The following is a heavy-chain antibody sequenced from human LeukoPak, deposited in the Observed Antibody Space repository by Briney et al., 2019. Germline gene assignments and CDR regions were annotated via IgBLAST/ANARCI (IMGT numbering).Heavy chain of an antibody. CDR3: ASPGPTIFGVVTVDY. V-gene: IGHV1-69*02. CDR1: GGTFSSYT. J-gene: IGHJ4*02. D-gene: IGHD3-3*01. Sequence: SVKVSCKASGGTFSSYTISWVRQAPGQGLEWMGRIIPILGIANYAQKFQGRVTITADKSTSTAYMELSSLRSEDTAVYYCASPGPTIFGVVTVDYWGQGTLVTVCS. CDR2: IIPILGIA.